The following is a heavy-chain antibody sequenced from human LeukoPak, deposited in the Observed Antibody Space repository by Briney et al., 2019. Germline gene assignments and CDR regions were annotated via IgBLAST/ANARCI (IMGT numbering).Heavy chain of an antibody. CDR1: GFSLSTSGVG. CDR3: AHGRPYSSSTKTNWFDP. CDR2: IYWNDDK. Sequence: SGPTLVKPTQTLTLTCTFSGFSLSTSGVGVGWIRQPPGKALEWLALIYWNDDKRYTPSLKSRLTITKDTSKNQVVLTITNMDPVDTATYYSAHGRPYSSSTKTNWFDPWGQGTLVTVSS. J-gene: IGHJ5*02. V-gene: IGHV2-5*01. D-gene: IGHD6-6*01.